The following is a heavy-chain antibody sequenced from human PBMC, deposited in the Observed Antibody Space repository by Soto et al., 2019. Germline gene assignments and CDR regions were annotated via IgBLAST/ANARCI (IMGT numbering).Heavy chain of an antibody. J-gene: IGHJ5*02. Sequence: QVQLQESGPGLVIPSQTLTLTCAVSGASIDNNGYSWTWSRQHPGKGLDWIGTNNNRGDTYYNPSLERRLTSSLDTSQNHFSLRVNAVTAADTATYYCARGGSGWKALNWCDPWGQGIMVTFSS. CDR1: GASIDNNGYS. V-gene: IGHV4-31*11. D-gene: IGHD6-19*01. CDR3: ARGGSGWKALNWCDP. CDR2: NNNRGDT.